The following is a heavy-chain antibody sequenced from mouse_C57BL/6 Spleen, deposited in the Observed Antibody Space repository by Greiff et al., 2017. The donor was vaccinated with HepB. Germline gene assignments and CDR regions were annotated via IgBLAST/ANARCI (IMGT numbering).Heavy chain of an antibody. D-gene: IGHD1-1*01. CDR3: ARGGLPYGSSPWYFDV. J-gene: IGHJ1*03. CDR1: GYTFTSYW. V-gene: IGHV1-53*01. Sequence: QVQLQQPGTELVKPGASVKLSCKASGYTFTSYWMHWVKQRPGQGLEWIGNINPSNGGTNYNEQFKSKATLTVDKSSSTAYMQLSSLTSEDSAVYYCARGGLPYGSSPWYFDVWGTGTTVTVSS. CDR2: INPSNGGT.